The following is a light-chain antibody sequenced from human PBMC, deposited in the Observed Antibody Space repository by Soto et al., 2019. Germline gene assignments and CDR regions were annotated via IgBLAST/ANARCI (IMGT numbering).Light chain of an antibody. V-gene: IGLV2-14*01. CDR1: SSDVVGYNY. J-gene: IGLJ2*01. Sequence: QSALTQPASVSGSPGQSITISCTGSSSDVVGYNYVSWYQQHPGKAPKLMIYEVSNRPSGISNRFSGSKSGNTASLTLSGLQAEDEADYYCSSYTSSSTLVFGGGTKVTVL. CDR2: EVS. CDR3: SSYTSSSTLV.